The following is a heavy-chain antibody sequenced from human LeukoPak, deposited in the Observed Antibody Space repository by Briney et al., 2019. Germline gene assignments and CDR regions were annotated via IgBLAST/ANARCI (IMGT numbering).Heavy chain of an antibody. J-gene: IGHJ1*01. D-gene: IGHD4-17*01. CDR2: IIPIFGTA. CDR3: ARGRHDYGDHEEYFQH. Sequence: ASVKVSCKASGGTFSSYAISWVRQAPGQGLEWMGGIIPIFGTANYAQKFQGRVTITADESTSTAYMELSSLRSEDTAVYYCARGRHDYGDHEEYFQHWGQGTLVTVSS. V-gene: IGHV1-69*01. CDR1: GGTFSSYA.